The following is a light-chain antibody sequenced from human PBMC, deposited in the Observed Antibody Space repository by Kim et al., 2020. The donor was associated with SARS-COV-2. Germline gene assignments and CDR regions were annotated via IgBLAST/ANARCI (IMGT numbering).Light chain of an antibody. CDR2: DAS. Sequence: SASAGDSVTISCQANQDINNYLSWYQQKSGKVPTLLISDASTLETGVPSRFSGSGSGTEFTLTISSLQPEDIATYFCQQYDNLISFGQGTRLEIK. V-gene: IGKV1-33*01. CDR1: QDINNY. J-gene: IGKJ5*01. CDR3: QQYDNLIS.